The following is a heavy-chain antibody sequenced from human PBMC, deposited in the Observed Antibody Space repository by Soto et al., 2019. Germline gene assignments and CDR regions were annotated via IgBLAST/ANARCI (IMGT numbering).Heavy chain of an antibody. CDR1: GFTFSSYA. Sequence: VGSLRLSCAASGFTFSSYAMSWVRQAPGKGLEWVSAISGSGGSTYYADSVKGRFTISRDNSKNTLYLQMNSLRAGDTAVYYCAKTYDFWSGYVNWFDPWGQGTLVTVSS. CDR3: AKTYDFWSGYVNWFDP. J-gene: IGHJ5*02. D-gene: IGHD3-3*01. CDR2: ISGSGGST. V-gene: IGHV3-23*01.